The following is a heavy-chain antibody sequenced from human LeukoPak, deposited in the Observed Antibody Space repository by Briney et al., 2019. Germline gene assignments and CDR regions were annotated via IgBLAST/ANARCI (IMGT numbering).Heavy chain of an antibody. CDR3: ARVFCGTCYFDAFDM. CDR1: GFTFSRYW. D-gene: IGHD2-15*01. J-gene: IGHJ3*02. CDR2: IKEDGSEK. V-gene: IGHV3-7*01. Sequence: GGSLRLSCAASGFTFSRYWMSWVRQAPGKGLEWVANIKEDGSEKHYVDSVKGRFTISRDNAQNSMYLQMNSLRAEDTAVYYCARVFCGTCYFDAFDMWGQGTMVTVSS.